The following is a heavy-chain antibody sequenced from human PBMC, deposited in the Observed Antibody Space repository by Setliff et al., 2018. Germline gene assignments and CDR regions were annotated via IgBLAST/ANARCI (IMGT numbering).Heavy chain of an antibody. CDR1: GFALSSLW. CDR3: ARDLFRNSGGLYC. J-gene: IGHJ4*02. Sequence: GRSLRLSCTASGFALSSLWMSWVRQAPGKGLEWVANINQGGGAKFYVDSVQGRFTVFRDNSKNTLYLQMNSLRADDTAMYYCARDLFRNSGGLYCWGQGTLVTVSS. D-gene: IGHD1-7*01. CDR2: INQGGGAK. V-gene: IGHV3-7*01.